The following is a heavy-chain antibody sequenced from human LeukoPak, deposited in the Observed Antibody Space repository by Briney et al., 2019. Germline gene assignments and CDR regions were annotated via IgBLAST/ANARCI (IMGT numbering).Heavy chain of an antibody. D-gene: IGHD6-19*01. V-gene: IGHV4-4*07. CDR1: GGSISSYY. Sequence: TSETLSLTCTVSGGSISSYYWSWIRQPAGKGLEWIGRIYTSGSTNYNPSLKSRVTMSVDTSKNQFSLKLSSVTAAGTAVYCCARGYSSGWFDYWGQGTLVTVSS. CDR3: ARGYSSGWFDY. CDR2: IYTSGST. J-gene: IGHJ4*02.